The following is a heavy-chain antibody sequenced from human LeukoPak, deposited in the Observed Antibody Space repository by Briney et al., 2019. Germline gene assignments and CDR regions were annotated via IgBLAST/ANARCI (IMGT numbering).Heavy chain of an antibody. CDR2: INHSGST. J-gene: IGHJ4*02. CDR3: ARDPYDYVWGSPNYFDY. V-gene: IGHV4-34*01. Sequence: SETLSLTCAVYGGSFSGYYWSWIRQPPGKGLEWIGEINHSGSTNYIPSLKSRVTISVDTSKNQFSLKLSSVTAADTAVYYCARDPYDYVWGSPNYFDYWGQGTLVTVSS. D-gene: IGHD3-16*01. CDR1: GGSFSGYY.